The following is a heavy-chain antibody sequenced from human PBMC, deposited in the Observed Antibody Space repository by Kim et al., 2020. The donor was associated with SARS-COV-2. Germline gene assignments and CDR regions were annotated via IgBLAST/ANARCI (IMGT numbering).Heavy chain of an antibody. D-gene: IGHD3-9*01. CDR1: GGSISSGGYY. V-gene: IGHV4-31*03. CDR3: ARVDYDIPLGWYFDL. CDR2: IYYSGST. Sequence: SETLSLTCTVSGGSISSGGYYWSWIRQHPGKGLEWIGYIYYSGSTYYNPSLKSRVTISVDTSKNQFSLKLSCVTAADTAVYYCARVDYDIPLGWYFDLWGRGTLVTVSS. J-gene: IGHJ2*01.